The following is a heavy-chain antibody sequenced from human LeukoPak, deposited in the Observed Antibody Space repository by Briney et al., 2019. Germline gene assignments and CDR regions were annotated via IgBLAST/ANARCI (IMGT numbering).Heavy chain of an antibody. V-gene: IGHV3-23*01. CDR3: AKDHSRITIFGVGPVDFDY. J-gene: IGHJ4*02. CDR2: ISGSGGST. D-gene: IGHD3-3*01. Sequence: PGGSLRLSCAASGFTFSSYVMSWVRQAPGKGLEWVSAISGSGGSTYYADSVKGRFTISRDNSKNTLSLQMNSLRAEDTAVYYCAKDHSRITIFGVGPVDFDYWGQGTLVTVSS. CDR1: GFTFSSYV.